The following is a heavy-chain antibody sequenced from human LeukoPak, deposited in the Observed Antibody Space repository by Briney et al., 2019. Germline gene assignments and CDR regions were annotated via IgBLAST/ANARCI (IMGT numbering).Heavy chain of an antibody. J-gene: IGHJ4*02. CDR2: IYDRGSA. CDR3: AREILWFGEGYFDY. CDR1: GGSIIGDY. V-gene: IGHV4-59*01. Sequence: SETLSLTCTISGGSIIGDYWSWIRQPPGKGLEWIGLIYDRGSADYNPSLKSRVTISVDTSKNQFSLKLTSLTAADTAVYYCAREILWFGEGYFDYWGQGTLVTVSS. D-gene: IGHD3-10*01.